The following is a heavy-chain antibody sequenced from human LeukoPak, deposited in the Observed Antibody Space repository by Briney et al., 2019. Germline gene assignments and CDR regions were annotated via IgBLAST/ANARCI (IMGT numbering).Heavy chain of an antibody. D-gene: IGHD3-10*01. CDR1: GFTFDDYA. CDR2: ISWNSGII. J-gene: IGHJ4*02. CDR3: VKVFESGTYNNFFHY. V-gene: IGHV3-9*01. Sequence: PGRSLRLSCAASGFTFDDYAIHSVPQAPGKGLEWVSGISWNSGIIGYADSVKGRFTISRDNAKNSLYLQMNSLRAEETAIYYCVKVFESGTYNNFFHYWGQGTLVTVSS.